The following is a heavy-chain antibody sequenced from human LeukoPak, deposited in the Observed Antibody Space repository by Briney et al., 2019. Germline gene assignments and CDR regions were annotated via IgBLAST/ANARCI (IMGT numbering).Heavy chain of an antibody. J-gene: IGHJ4*02. CDR1: GGSFSSSSYY. V-gene: IGHV4-39*01. CDR2: IYYSGST. D-gene: IGHD6-6*01. CDR3: ARHGLLAGQLVDLDY. Sequence: SETLSLTCAVYGGSFSSSSYYWGWIRQPPGKGLEWIGSIYYSGSTYYNPSLKSRVTISVDTSKNQFSLKLSSVTAADTAVYYCARHGLLAGQLVDLDYWGQGTLVTVSS.